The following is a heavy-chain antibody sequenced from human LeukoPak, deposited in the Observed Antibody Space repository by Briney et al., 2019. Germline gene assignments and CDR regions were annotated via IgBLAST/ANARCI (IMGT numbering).Heavy chain of an antibody. Sequence: PSETLSLTCTVSNDSISSYCCSWVRQPPGKGLEWIGFMCPSGRTDYNPSLKSRVTISVDTSKNQFSLKLSSVTAADTAVYYCANLHSSGYFGHYWGQGTLVTVSS. D-gene: IGHD3-22*01. CDR1: NDSISSYC. V-gene: IGHV4-59*12. CDR3: ANLHSSGYFGHY. CDR2: MCPSGRT. J-gene: IGHJ4*02.